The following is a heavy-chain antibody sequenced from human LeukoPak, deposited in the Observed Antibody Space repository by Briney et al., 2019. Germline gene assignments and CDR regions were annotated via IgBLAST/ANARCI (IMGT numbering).Heavy chain of an antibody. CDR1: GYTLTELS. V-gene: IGHV1-24*01. CDR2: FDPEDGET. CDR3: ARGTMWELQSEFDY. D-gene: IGHD1-26*01. Sequence: ASVKVSCKVSGYTLTELSMHWVRQAPGKGLEWMGGFDPEDGETIYAQKFQGRVTMTEDTSTDTAYMELSSLRSDDTAVYYCARGTMWELQSEFDYWGQGTLVTVSS. J-gene: IGHJ4*02.